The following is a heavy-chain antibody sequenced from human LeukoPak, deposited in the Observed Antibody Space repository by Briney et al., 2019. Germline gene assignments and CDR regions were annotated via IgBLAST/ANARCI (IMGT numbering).Heavy chain of an antibody. CDR1: GGSITSSSY. D-gene: IGHD3-22*01. V-gene: IGHV4-39*02. J-gene: IGHJ4*02. CDR3: ARNYYGGSGYWF. CDR2: MYYSGST. Sequence: SETLSLTCTVSGGSITSSSYWLWIRQPPGKGLEWIGSMYYSGSTHYNPSLRSRATISVETSQNHFSLKLRSVTAADTAVYYCARNYYGGSGYWFWGQGTLVTVSS.